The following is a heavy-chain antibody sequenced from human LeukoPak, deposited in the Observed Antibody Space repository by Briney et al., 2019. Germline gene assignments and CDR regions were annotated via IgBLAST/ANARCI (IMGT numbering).Heavy chain of an antibody. CDR3: ARQSYYYGSSSYYHFFDY. CDR1: GGSISSGSYY. V-gene: IGHV4-39*01. CDR2: IYYSGST. D-gene: IGHD3-22*01. Sequence: SETLSLTCTVSGGSISSGSYYWGWIRQPPGKGLEWIGSIYYSGSTYHSPSLKSRVTICVDTSKNQFSLKLSSVTAADTAVYYCARQSYYYGSSSYYHFFDYWGQGTLVTVSS. J-gene: IGHJ4*02.